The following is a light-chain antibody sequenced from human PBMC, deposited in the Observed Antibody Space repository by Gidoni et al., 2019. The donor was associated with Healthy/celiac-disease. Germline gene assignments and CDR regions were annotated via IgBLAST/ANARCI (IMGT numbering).Light chain of an antibody. V-gene: IGLV1-40*01. J-gene: IGLJ1*01. CDR2: GNS. Sequence: QSVLTQPPSVAGDPGQPVTITCTGSSANIGAGYDVHWYQQLPGTAPKLLISGNSNRPSGVPDRFSGSKSGTSASLAITGLQAEDEADYYCQSYDSSLSGYVFGTGTKVTVL. CDR1: SANIGAGYD. CDR3: QSYDSSLSGYV.